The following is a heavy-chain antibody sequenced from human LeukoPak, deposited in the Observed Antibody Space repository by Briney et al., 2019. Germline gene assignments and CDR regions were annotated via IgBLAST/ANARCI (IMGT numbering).Heavy chain of an antibody. CDR1: GFAFSSYA. CDR2: ISAKSDNS. D-gene: IGHD3-10*01. V-gene: IGHV3-21*01. CDR3: ARGRYGSGNDY. Sequence: GGSLRLSCAASGFAFSSYAFNWVRQAPGKGLEWVSFISAKSDNSYYADSVEGRFTVSRDNAKNSLFLQLNSLRAEDTAVYYCARGRYGSGNDYWGQGTLVTVSS. J-gene: IGHJ4*02.